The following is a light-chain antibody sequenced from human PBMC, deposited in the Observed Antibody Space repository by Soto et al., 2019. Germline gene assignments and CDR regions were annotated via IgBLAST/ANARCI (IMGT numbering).Light chain of an antibody. Sequence: DIQMTQSPSSLSASVLYRATIICRASQSISSYLNWYQQKPGKAPKLLIYAASSLQSGVPSRFSGSGSGTDFTLTISSLQPEDFATYYCQQSYSTSWTFGQGTKVDIK. CDR2: AAS. V-gene: IGKV1-39*01. CDR1: QSISSY. CDR3: QQSYSTSWT. J-gene: IGKJ1*01.